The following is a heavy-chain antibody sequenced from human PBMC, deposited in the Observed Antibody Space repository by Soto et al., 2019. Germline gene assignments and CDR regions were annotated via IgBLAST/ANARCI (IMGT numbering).Heavy chain of an antibody. CDR3: ARAGGRLYGMDV. J-gene: IGHJ6*02. D-gene: IGHD1-26*01. CDR1: GGSIGSYY. CDR2: IYYSGST. V-gene: IGHV4-59*01. Sequence: SATLPLTCTVSGGSIGSYYWSWIRQPPGKGLEWIGYIYYSGSTNYNPSLKSRVTMTRDTSISTAYMELSRLRSDDTAVYYCARAGGRLYGMDVWGQGTTVTVSS.